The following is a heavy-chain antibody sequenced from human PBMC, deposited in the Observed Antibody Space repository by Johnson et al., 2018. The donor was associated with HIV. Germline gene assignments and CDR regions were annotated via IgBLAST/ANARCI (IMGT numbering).Heavy chain of an antibody. CDR1: GFTFSNVW. CDR3: TTAIVIDAFDI. D-gene: IGHD3-16*02. CDR2: IKRKIEGETT. J-gene: IGHJ3*02. V-gene: IGHV3-15*01. Sequence: VQLVESGGGLVKPGGSLRLSCAASGFTFSNVWMTWVRQAPGKWLEWVGRIKRKIEGETTDYAAPVKGRFTISRDDSKNTLYLQMNSLTTEDTAVYYCTTAIVIDAFDIWGQGTMVTVSS.